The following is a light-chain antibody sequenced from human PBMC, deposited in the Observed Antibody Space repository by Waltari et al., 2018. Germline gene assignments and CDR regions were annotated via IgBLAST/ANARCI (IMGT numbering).Light chain of an antibody. V-gene: IGKV3-15*01. CDR1: QSVSTN. CDR3: QQYNNWPPYI. J-gene: IGKJ2*01. CDR2: GAS. Sequence: ETVMTQSPSPLSLSPGARATLSCRASQSVSTNLAWYQKKPGQAPRLLIYGASIRATGIPARFSGRGAGTEFTLTISSLQSEDFAVYYCQQYNNWPPYIFGQGSQLEI.